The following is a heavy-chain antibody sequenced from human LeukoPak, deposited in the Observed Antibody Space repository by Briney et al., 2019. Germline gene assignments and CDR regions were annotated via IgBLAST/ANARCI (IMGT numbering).Heavy chain of an antibody. CDR2: TYYRSKWYS. Sequence: SQTLSLTCAISGDSDSSNSASWNWIRQSPSRGLEWLGRTYYRSKWYSEYAGSVRGRITINADTSKNQFSLQLYSVTPDDTAVYYCARDPGWEILHAFDIWGQGTMVTVSS. D-gene: IGHD1-26*01. V-gene: IGHV6-1*01. CDR1: GDSDSSNSAS. J-gene: IGHJ3*02. CDR3: ARDPGWEILHAFDI.